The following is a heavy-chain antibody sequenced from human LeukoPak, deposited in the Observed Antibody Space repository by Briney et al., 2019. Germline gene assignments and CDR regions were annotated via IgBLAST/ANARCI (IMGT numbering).Heavy chain of an antibody. J-gene: IGHJ3*01. V-gene: IGHV4-31*02. Sequence: PQTLSLTSTVTVVSLTSDKYYSGCIRHRPGKGLEWIGHIYNSGSTTFNPSLTSRVSMSMDTPKSQFSLKLTSVTPADTAVTFRATACCGAISCIDVFDVGGQGTVVTVS. CDR2: IYNSGST. CDR3: ATACCGAISCIDVFDV. CDR1: VVSLTSDKYY. D-gene: IGHD4/OR15-4a*01.